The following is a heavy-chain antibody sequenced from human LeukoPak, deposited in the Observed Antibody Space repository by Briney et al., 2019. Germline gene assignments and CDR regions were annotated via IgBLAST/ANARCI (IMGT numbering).Heavy chain of an antibody. CDR2: ISSSSSYI. CDR1: GFTFSSYS. V-gene: IGHV3-21*01. J-gene: IGHJ6*03. Sequence: GGSLRLSCAASGFTFSSYSMNWVRQAPGKGLEWVSSISSSSSYIYYADSVKGRFTISRDNAKNSLYLQMNSLRAEDTAVYYCAKDSRKDTYYYMDVWGKGATVTVSS. D-gene: IGHD1-14*01. CDR3: AKDSRKDTYYYMDV.